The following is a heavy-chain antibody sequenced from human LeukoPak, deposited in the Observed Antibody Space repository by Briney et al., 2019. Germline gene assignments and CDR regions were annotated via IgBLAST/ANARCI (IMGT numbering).Heavy chain of an antibody. Sequence: SGGSLRLSCAPSGFTFSSYAMYWVRQAPGKGLECVSTISSNGGSTSYANSVKGRFTISRDNSQNTLYLQMGSLRADDVAVYYCATSSLDYWGQGTLVTVSS. CDR2: ISSNGGST. D-gene: IGHD6-6*01. CDR3: ATSSLDY. J-gene: IGHJ4*02. V-gene: IGHV3-64*01. CDR1: GFTFSSYA.